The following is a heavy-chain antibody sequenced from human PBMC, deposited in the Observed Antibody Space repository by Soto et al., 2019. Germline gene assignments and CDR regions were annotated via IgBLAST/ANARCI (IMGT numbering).Heavy chain of an antibody. D-gene: IGHD5-12*01. CDR1: GFTFSSYW. CDR2: IKQDGSEK. V-gene: IGHV3-7*01. CDR3: ARASRNSGYDYRPLDY. J-gene: IGHJ4*02. Sequence: PVGSLRLSCAASGFTFSSYWMSWVRQAPGKGLEWVANIKQDGSEKYYVDSVKGRFTISRDNAKNSLYLQMNSLRAEDTAVYYCARASRNSGYDYRPLDYWGQGTLVTVSS.